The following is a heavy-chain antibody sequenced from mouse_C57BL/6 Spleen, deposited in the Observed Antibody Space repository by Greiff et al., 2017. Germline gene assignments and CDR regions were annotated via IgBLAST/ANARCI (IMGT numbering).Heavy chain of an antibody. J-gene: IGHJ2*01. CDR1: GYTFTSYG. CDR3: ARGRGSGGDYDGGYYFDY. V-gene: IGHV1-81*01. D-gene: IGHD2-4*01. Sequence: QVQLQQSGAELARPGASVKLSCKASGYTFTSYGISWVKQRTGQGLEWIGEIYPRSGNTYYNEKFKGKATLTADKSSSTAYMELRSLTSEDSAVYFCARGRGSGGDYDGGYYFDYWGQGTTLTVSS. CDR2: IYPRSGNT.